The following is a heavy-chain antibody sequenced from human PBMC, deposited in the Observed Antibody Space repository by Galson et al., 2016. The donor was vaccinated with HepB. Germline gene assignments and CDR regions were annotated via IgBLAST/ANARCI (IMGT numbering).Heavy chain of an antibody. D-gene: IGHD6-19*01. CDR1: GFTFSTYW. J-gene: IGHJ6*02. Sequence: SLRLSCAASGFTFSTYWMTWVRQAPGKGLEWVANINQDGGEEYYVDPVKGRFTISRDNAKNSLYLQMNSVRAEDTAVYYCARGALLQWLVRDHYYGMDVWGQGTTVTVS. V-gene: IGHV3-7*01. CDR2: INQDGGEE. CDR3: ARGALLQWLVRDHYYGMDV.